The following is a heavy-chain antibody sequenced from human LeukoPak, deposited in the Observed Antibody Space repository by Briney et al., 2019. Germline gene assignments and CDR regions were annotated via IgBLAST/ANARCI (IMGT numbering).Heavy chain of an antibody. D-gene: IGHD3-10*01. CDR1: GYTFTNYY. CDR2: IIPSGGGT. V-gene: IGHV1-46*01. CDR3: ARVTMLRGVVGTNGMDI. Sequence: ASVKASCKASGYTFTNYYMHWVRQAPGQGLEWMGIIIPSGGGTTYAQRFQGRVTMTRDTSTSTVYMELTSLRSEDTAVYYCARVTMLRGVVGTNGMDIWGQGTTVTVSS. J-gene: IGHJ6*02.